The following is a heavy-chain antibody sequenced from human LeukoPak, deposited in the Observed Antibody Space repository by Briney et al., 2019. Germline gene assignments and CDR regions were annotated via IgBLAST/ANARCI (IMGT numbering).Heavy chain of an antibody. D-gene: IGHD2-15*01. Sequence: GGSLRLSCAASGFTFSSYGMHWVRQAPGKGLEWVAVISYDGSNKYYADSVKGRFTISRDNSKNTLYLQVNSLRAEDTAVYYCAAPDELLNRASVYWGQGTLVTVSS. J-gene: IGHJ4*02. CDR2: ISYDGSNK. CDR1: GFTFSSYG. V-gene: IGHV3-30*03. CDR3: AAPDELLNRASVY.